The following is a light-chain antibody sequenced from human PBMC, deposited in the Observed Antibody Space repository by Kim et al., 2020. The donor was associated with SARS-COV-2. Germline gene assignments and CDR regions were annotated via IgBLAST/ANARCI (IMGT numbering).Light chain of an antibody. CDR1: QSVSSSY. CDR2: GAS. V-gene: IGKV3-20*01. Sequence: SPEQRATLSCRASQSVSSSYLAWYQQKPGEGPRLRIYGASSRATGIPDRFSGSGSGTDFTLTISRLEPEDFAVYYCQQYGSSPLTFGGGTKVDIK. J-gene: IGKJ4*01. CDR3: QQYGSSPLT.